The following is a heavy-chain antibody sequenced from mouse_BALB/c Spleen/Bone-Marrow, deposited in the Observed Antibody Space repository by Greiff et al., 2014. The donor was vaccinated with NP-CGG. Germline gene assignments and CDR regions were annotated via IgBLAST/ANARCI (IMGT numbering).Heavy chain of an antibody. V-gene: IGHV1-7*01. Sequence: QVQLQQSGAELAKPGASVKMSFQASCYTFTSYWVHWGKQRPGQGLEWIGFIYPTTGYNEYKQKFKDKATLTPDKSPSTAYTQLSSLTSEDSAVYYGERSATMSFAYWGQGTLVTVSA. J-gene: IGHJ3*01. CDR2: IYPTTGYN. D-gene: IGHD2-4*01. CDR3: ERSATMSFAY. CDR1: CYTFTSYW.